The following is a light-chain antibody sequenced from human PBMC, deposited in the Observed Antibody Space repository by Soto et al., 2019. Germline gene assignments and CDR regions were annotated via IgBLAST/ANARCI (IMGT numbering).Light chain of an antibody. CDR2: DAS. CDR1: QSINSW. V-gene: IGKV1-5*01. CDR3: QQANSYPWT. Sequence: DNQMSISLATLSASVGDRVTITCRASQSINSWLAWYQQKPGKAPKLLISDASSLESGVPSRFSGSGSGTDFTLTISSLQPEDFATYYCQQANSYPWTFGQGTKVDIK. J-gene: IGKJ1*01.